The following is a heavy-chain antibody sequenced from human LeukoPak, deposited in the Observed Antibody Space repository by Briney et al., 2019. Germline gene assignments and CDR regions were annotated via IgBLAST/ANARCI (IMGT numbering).Heavy chain of an antibody. CDR1: GYTFTGYY. V-gene: IGHV1-2*04. J-gene: IGHJ6*04. CDR2: INPNSGGT. D-gene: IGHD3-10*01. Sequence: ASLKVSCKASGYTFTGYYMHWVRQAPGQGLEWMGWINPNSGGTNYAQKFQGWVTMTRDTSISTAYMELSRLRSDDTAVYYCARDLTMVRGVIIDFPFGMDVWGKGTTVTVSS. CDR3: ARDLTMVRGVIIDFPFGMDV.